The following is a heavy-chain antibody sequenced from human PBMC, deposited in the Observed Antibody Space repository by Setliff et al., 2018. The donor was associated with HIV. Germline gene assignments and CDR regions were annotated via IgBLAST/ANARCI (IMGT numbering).Heavy chain of an antibody. Sequence: ASVKVSCKASGYTFTNYDINWVRQATGQGLEWMGWMNPNSGNTGYAQKFQGRFTISRDNSKNTLYLQMRDLRPDDTAVYYCARDPLYGTGYYSDAFDIWGQGTMVTVSS. CDR2: MNPNSGNT. CDR1: GYTFTNYD. V-gene: IGHV1-8*02. CDR3: ARDPLYGTGYYSDAFDI. J-gene: IGHJ3*02. D-gene: IGHD3-22*01.